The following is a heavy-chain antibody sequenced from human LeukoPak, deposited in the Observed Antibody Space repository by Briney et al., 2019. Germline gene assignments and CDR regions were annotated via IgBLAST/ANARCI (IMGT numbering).Heavy chain of an antibody. CDR2: IYYSGRT. CDR1: GGSISSSSYY. Sequence: SETLSLTCTVSGGSISSSSYYWGWIRQPPGKGLEWIGSIYYSGRTYYNPSLKSRVTISVDTSKNQFSLRLTSVTAADTAVYFCAPYNYNWFDPWGQGTLVTVSS. CDR3: APYNYNWFDP. J-gene: IGHJ5*02. V-gene: IGHV4-39*01. D-gene: IGHD1-1*01.